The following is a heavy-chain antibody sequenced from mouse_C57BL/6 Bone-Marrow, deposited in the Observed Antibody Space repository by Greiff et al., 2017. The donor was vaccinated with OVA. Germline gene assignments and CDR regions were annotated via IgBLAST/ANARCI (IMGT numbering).Heavy chain of an antibody. J-gene: IGHJ2*01. D-gene: IGHD1-1*01. CDR1: GFTFSSYA. V-gene: IGHV5-4*03. CDR3: ARGYGLDY. Sequence: EVKVEESGGGLVKPGGSLKLSCAASGFTFSSYAMSWVRQTPEKRLEWVATISDGGSYTYYPDNVKGRFTISRDNAKNNLYLQMSHLKSEDTAMYYCARGYGLDYWGQGTTLTVSS. CDR2: ISDGGSYT.